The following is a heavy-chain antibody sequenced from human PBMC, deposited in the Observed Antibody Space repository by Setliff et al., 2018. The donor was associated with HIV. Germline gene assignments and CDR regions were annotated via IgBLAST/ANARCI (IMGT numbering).Heavy chain of an antibody. D-gene: IGHD3-10*01. V-gene: IGHV3-11*03. CDR2: ISSSSSYT. CDR3: ATSPAGEILGSRPFYFDY. J-gene: IGHJ4*02. Sequence: GGSLRLSCAASGFTFSDYYMSWIRQAPGKGLEWVSYISSSSSYTYYADSVKGRFTISRDNAKNSVYLQMRSLRAEDTAVYYCATSPAGEILGSRPFYFDYWGQGTLVTVSS. CDR1: GFTFSDYY.